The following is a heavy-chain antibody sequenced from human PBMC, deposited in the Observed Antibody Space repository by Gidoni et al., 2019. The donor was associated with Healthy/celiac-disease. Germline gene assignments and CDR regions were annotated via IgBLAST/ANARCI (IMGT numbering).Heavy chain of an antibody. Sequence: QVQLVQSGAEVKKPGSSVQVSCKASGGTFSSYAISWVRQAPGQGLEWMGRIIPILGIANYAQKFQGRVTITADKSTSTAYMELSSLRSEDTAVYYCASGESSGWYFYWGQGTLVTVSS. CDR2: IIPILGIA. J-gene: IGHJ4*02. CDR3: ASGESSGWYFY. D-gene: IGHD6-19*01. CDR1: GGTFSSYA. V-gene: IGHV1-69*04.